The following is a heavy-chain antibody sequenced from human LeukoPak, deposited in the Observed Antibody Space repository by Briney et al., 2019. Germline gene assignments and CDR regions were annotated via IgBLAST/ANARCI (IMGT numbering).Heavy chain of an antibody. Sequence: PSETLSLTCSVSGDLINNSNYFWGWIRQPPGRGLEWLGSIFYSGTSYYNPSLKSRVTMSVDTSKNQISLELKSVTAADTAVYYCASLQRSNYDGWEGDDYWGQGTLVTVSS. CDR2: IFYSGTS. D-gene: IGHD4-11*01. CDR1: GDLINNSNYF. J-gene: IGHJ4*02. V-gene: IGHV4-39*07. CDR3: ASLQRSNYDGWEGDDY.